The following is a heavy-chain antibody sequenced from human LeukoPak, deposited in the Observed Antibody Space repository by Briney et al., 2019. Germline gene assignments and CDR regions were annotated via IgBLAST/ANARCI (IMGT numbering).Heavy chain of an antibody. CDR2: ISYDGSNK. CDR3: ARDHVLDY. Sequence: GGSLRLSCAASGFTFSSYAMHWVRQAPGKGLEWVAVISYDGSNKYYADSVKGRFTISRDNSKNTLYLQMNSLRAEDTAVYYCARDHVLDYWGQGTLVTVSS. J-gene: IGHJ4*02. V-gene: IGHV3-30-3*01. CDR1: GFTFSSYA.